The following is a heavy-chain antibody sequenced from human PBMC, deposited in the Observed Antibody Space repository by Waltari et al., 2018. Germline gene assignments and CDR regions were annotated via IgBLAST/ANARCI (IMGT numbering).Heavy chain of an antibody. V-gene: IGHV1-2*02. J-gene: IGHJ4*02. D-gene: IGHD6-6*01. CDR3: ARQRSASSGDYFDY. CDR2: ISRNGGDT. Sequence: QVQLVQSGAEVKKPGASVEVSCKTSGYTFTGYYIHWVRQAPGQGLEWMGGISRNGGDTKYPRKSQGRVAMTRDRSISTAYMVLSSLTSDDTAVYYGARQRSASSGDYFDYWGQGTLVTVSS. CDR1: GYTFTGYY.